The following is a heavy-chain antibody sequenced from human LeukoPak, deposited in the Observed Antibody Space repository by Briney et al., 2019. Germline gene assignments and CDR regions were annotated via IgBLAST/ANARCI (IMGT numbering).Heavy chain of an antibody. CDR1: EFTFSSYE. V-gene: IGHV3-48*03. CDR3: ARDKVVVTAIRTYYYYGMDV. J-gene: IGHJ6*02. D-gene: IGHD2-21*02. Sequence: PGGSLRLSCAASEFTFSSYEMNWVRQAPGKGLEWVSYISSSGSTIYYADSVKGRFTISRDNAKNSLYLQMNSLRAEDTAVYYCARDKVVVTAIRTYYYYGMDVWGQGTTVTVSS. CDR2: ISSSGSTI.